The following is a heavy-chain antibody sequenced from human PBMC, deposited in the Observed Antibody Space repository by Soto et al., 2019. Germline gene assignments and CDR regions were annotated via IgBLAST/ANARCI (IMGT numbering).Heavy chain of an antibody. J-gene: IGHJ3*01. CDR2: LNPDTGNT. CDR1: GFTFSDNL. CDR3: ARDIQSGGPRENDAFDV. V-gene: IGHV1-3*01. D-gene: IGHD6-25*01. Sequence: QVQLVQSGAELKKPGASVNISCTASGFTFSDNLINWVRQVPGQGLEGMGWLNPDTGNTRYSETFQGSVTISRHPSASIAYLELSGLENEDTALYFCARDIQSGGPRENDAFDVWGQGTMITVSS.